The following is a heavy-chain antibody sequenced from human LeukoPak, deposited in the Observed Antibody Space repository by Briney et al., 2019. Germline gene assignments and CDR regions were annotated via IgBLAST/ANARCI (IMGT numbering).Heavy chain of an antibody. CDR1: GGSFSGYY. D-gene: IGHD6-19*01. CDR2: INHSGST. Sequence: SETLSLTCAVYGGSFSGYYWSWIRQPPGKGLEWIGEINHSGSTNYNPSLKSRVTISVDTSKNQFSLKLSSVTAADTAVYYCARERGIAVAGTRRADYWGQGTLVTVSS. V-gene: IGHV4-34*01. J-gene: IGHJ4*02. CDR3: ARERGIAVAGTRRADY.